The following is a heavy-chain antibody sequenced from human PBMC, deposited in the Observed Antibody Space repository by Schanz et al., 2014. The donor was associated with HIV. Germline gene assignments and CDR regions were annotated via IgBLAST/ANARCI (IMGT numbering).Heavy chain of an antibody. CDR3: ASRTYYYASERYFLGDGMDV. V-gene: IGHV3-11*01. D-gene: IGHD3-10*01. Sequence: VQLLESGGGLVQPGGSLRLSCAASGFTFNDYYMTWIRQAPGKGLEWVSYISDTGTTTYYADSVNGRFTISRDNAKNSMFLQMNSLRGEDTAVYYCASRTYYYASERYFLGDGMDVWGQGTTVTVSS. CDR2: ISDTGTTT. J-gene: IGHJ6*02. CDR1: GFTFNDYY.